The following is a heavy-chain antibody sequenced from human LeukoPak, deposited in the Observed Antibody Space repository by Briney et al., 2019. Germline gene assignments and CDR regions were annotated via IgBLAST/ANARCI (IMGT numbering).Heavy chain of an antibody. Sequence: GASVKVSCKASGGTFSSYAISWVRQAPGQGLEWMGRIIPILGIANYAQKFQGRVTITADKSTSTAYMELSSLRSEDTAVYYCASSNDYGDYRQVWVSYYDYWGQGTLVTVSS. CDR3: ASSNDYGDYRQVWVSYYDY. J-gene: IGHJ4*02. CDR2: IIPILGIA. CDR1: GGTFSSYA. D-gene: IGHD4-17*01. V-gene: IGHV1-69*04.